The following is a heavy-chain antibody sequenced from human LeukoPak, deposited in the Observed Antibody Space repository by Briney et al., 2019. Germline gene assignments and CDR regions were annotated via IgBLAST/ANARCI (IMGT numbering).Heavy chain of an antibody. CDR1: GESFSGYY. CDR3: ARGDIAAGGAPFDY. D-gene: IGHD6-13*01. Sequence: SETLSLTCAVYGESFSGYYWSWIRQPPGRGLEGIGEINHSGSTSYSASLKSRVTISVDTSKNQFSLKLNSVTAADTAVYYCARGDIAAGGAPFDYWGQGTLVTVSS. V-gene: IGHV4-34*01. CDR2: INHSGST. J-gene: IGHJ4*02.